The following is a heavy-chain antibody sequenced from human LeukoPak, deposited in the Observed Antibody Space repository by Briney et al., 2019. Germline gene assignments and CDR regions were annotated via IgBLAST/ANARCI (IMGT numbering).Heavy chain of an antibody. CDR1: GFTFSSYG. CDR2: IRYDGSNK. V-gene: IGHV3-30*02. J-gene: IGHJ3*02. CDR3: ARGITIFGVVIFDAFDI. D-gene: IGHD3-3*01. Sequence: GGSLRLSCAASGFTFSSYGMHWVRQAPGKGLEWVAFIRYDGSNKYYADSVKGRFTISRDNSKNTLYLQMNSLRAEDTAVYYCARGITIFGVVIFDAFDIWGQGTMVTVSS.